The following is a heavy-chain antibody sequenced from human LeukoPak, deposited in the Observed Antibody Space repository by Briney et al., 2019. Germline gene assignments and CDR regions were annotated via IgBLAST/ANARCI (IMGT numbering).Heavy chain of an antibody. V-gene: IGHV3-11*01. CDR3: ARVDSSEGVHIDS. Sequence: PGGSLRLSCAASGFTFSDYYMSWIRQAPGKGLEWVSYISGSGLSIYHADSVKGRLTISRDNAKNSVYLQMHSLRVEDTAVYYCARVDSSEGVHIDSWGHGTLVTVSS. CDR2: ISGSGLSI. CDR1: GFTFSDYY. J-gene: IGHJ5*01. D-gene: IGHD3-10*01.